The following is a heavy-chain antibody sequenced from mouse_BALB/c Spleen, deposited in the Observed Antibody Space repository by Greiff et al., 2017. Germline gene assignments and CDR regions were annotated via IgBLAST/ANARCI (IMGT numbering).Heavy chain of an antibody. V-gene: IGHV3-6*02. CDR3: ARDYDGRGYFDY. D-gene: IGHD2-12*01. CDR2: ISYDGSN. CDR1: GYSITSGYY. J-gene: IGHJ2*01. Sequence: EVKLEESGPGLVKPSQSLSLTCSVTGYSITSGYYWNWIRQFPGNKLEWMGYISYDGSNNYNPSLKNRISITRDTSKNQFFLKLNSVTTEDTATYYCARDYDGRGYFDYWGQGTTLTVSS.